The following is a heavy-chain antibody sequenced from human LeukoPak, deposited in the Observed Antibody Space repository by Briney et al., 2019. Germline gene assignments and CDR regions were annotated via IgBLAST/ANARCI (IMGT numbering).Heavy chain of an antibody. CDR2: ISAYNGNT. V-gene: IGHV1-18*01. D-gene: IGHD2-15*01. J-gene: IGHJ6*02. CDR3: ARDRRRSLVVVAADGMDV. Sequence: ASVKVSCKASGYTFTSYGISWVRQAPGQGLEWMGWISAYNGNTNCAQKLQGRVTMTTDTSTSTAYMELRSLRSDDTAVYYCARDRRRSLVVVAADGMDVWGQGTTVTVSS. CDR1: GYTFTSYG.